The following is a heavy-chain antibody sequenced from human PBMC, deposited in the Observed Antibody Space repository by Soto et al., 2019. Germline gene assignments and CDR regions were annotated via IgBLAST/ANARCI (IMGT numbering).Heavy chain of an antibody. CDR2: ISYDGSNK. V-gene: IGHV3-30-3*01. D-gene: IGHD5-18*01. Sequence: GGSLRLSCAASGFTFSSYAMHWVRQAPGKGLEWVAVISYDGSNKYYADSVKGRFTISRDNSKNMLYLQMNSLRAEDTAVYYCARDYSSYGPFDHWGQGTLVTVSS. CDR1: GFTFSSYA. J-gene: IGHJ4*02. CDR3: ARDYSSYGPFDH.